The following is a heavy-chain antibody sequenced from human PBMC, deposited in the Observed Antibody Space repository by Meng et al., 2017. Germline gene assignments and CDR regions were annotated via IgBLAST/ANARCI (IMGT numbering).Heavy chain of an antibody. Sequence: QGTLKESGPGLVKPSWALSLTCVVSGGSISRVDWWSWVRQPPGKGLEWIGEIYHGGNTNYNPSLKSRVTISIDKSKNQFSLKLSSVTAADTAVYYCARGTDYGDYYFDYWGQGTLVTVS. CDR3: ARGTDYGDYYFDY. D-gene: IGHD4-17*01. CDR1: GGSISRVDW. CDR2: IYHGGNT. V-gene: IGHV4/OR15-8*02. J-gene: IGHJ4*02.